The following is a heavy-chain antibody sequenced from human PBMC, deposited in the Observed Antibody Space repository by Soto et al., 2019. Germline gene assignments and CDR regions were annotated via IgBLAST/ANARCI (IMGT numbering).Heavy chain of an antibody. D-gene: IGHD6-25*01. Sequence: GSLRLSCAASGFTFSAYWMIWVRQAPGKGLEWVANIKQAGSEKYYVDSVNGRFIISRDDAKNSLFLQVNSLRVEDTAVYYCAREKRANGYFDYWGQGTLVTVSS. J-gene: IGHJ4*02. CDR1: GFTFSAYW. CDR2: IKQAGSEK. V-gene: IGHV3-7*01. CDR3: AREKRANGYFDY.